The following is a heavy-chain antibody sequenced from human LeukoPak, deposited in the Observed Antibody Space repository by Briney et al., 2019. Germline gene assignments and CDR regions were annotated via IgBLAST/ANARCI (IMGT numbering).Heavy chain of an antibody. CDR2: ISGSGGST. J-gene: IGHJ3*01. V-gene: IGHV3-23*01. Sequence: PGGSLRLSCAASGSTFSTYGMSWVRQAPGKGLEWVSAISGSGGSTYYADSVKGRFTISRDNSMNTLYLQMNSLRAEDTAVYYCAKVLWFGELRDAFDVWGQGTMVSVSS. D-gene: IGHD3-10*01. CDR3: AKVLWFGELRDAFDV. CDR1: GSTFSTYG.